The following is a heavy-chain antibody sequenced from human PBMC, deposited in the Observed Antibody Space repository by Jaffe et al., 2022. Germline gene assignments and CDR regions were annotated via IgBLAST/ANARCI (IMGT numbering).Heavy chain of an antibody. J-gene: IGHJ3*02. Sequence: QVQLQESGPGLVKPSETLSLTCAVSGYSISSGYYWGWIRQPPGKGLEWIGSIYHSGSTYYNPSLKSRVTISVDTSKNQFSLKLSSVTAADTAVYYCARDPAPVPAASDAFDIWGQGTMVTVSS. CDR1: GYSISSGYY. V-gene: IGHV4-38-2*02. D-gene: IGHD2-2*01. CDR2: IYHSGST. CDR3: ARDPAPVPAASDAFDI.